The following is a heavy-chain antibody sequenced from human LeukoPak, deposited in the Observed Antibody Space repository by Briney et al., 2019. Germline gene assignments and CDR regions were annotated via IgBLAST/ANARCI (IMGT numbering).Heavy chain of an antibody. Sequence: GGSLRLSCATSGFTLRYYQMNWVRQAPGKGLEWVSYINVVNGAIYYADSVKGRFTISGDIATNSLYLQMNSLRAEDTAVYYCARVVAGTVLYYYYGMDVWGQGTTVTVSS. V-gene: IGHV3-48*01. J-gene: IGHJ6*02. CDR3: ARVVAGTVLYYYYGMDV. CDR1: GFTLRYYQ. D-gene: IGHD6-19*01. CDR2: INVVNGAI.